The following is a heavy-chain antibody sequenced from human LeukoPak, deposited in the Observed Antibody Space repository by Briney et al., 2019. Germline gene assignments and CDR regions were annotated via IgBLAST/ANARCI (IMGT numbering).Heavy chain of an antibody. D-gene: IGHD3-22*01. CDR3: ARGGTYYYDSSGYYYLDY. J-gene: IGHJ4*02. Sequence: SETLSLTCTVSGGSISSYYWSWIRQPPGKGLEWIGYIYYSGSTYYNPSLKSRVTISVDTSKNQFSLKLSSVTAADTAVYYCARGGTYYYDSSGYYYLDYWGQGTLVTVSS. V-gene: IGHV4-59*12. CDR1: GGSISSYY. CDR2: IYYSGST.